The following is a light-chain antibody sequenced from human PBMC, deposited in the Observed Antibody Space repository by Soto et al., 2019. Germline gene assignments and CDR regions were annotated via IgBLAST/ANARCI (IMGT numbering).Light chain of an antibody. CDR3: QQYHNWPLT. CDR1: HSVSSN. Sequence: IVMTQSPATLSVSPGERATLSCRASHSVSSNLAWYQQKPGQAPRLLIYGASTRATGIPARFSGSGSGTEFTLTISSLQSEDFAVYYCQQYHNWPLTFGGGTKVEIK. V-gene: IGKV3-15*01. CDR2: GAS. J-gene: IGKJ4*01.